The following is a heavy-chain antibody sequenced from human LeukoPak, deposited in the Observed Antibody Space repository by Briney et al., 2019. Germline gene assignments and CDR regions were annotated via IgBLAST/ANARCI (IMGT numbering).Heavy chain of an antibody. V-gene: IGHV3-21*01. Sequence: GGSLRLSCAGSEFTFSSYSMNWVRQAPGKGLEWVSSISGSSSDIYYADSVKGRFTVSRDNSKNSLYLQMKSLRAEDTALYYCARRGYYDYSGFDYWGQGTLVTVSS. CDR3: ARRGYYDYSGFDY. CDR1: EFTFSSYS. CDR2: ISGSSSDI. J-gene: IGHJ4*02. D-gene: IGHD3-22*01.